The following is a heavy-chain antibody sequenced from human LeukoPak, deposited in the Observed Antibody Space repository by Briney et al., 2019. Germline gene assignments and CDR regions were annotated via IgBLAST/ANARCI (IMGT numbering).Heavy chain of an antibody. J-gene: IGHJ4*02. V-gene: IGHV3-15*01. CDR3: TTDPELGYCSGGSCYPDYFGY. CDR2: IKSKTDGGTT. CDR1: GFTFSNAW. D-gene: IGHD2-15*01. Sequence: PGGSLRLSCAASGFTFSNAWMSWVRQAPGKGLEWVGRIKSKTDGGTTDYAAPVKGRFTISRDDSKSTLYLQMNSLKTEDTAVYYCTTDPELGYCSGGSCYPDYFGYWGQGTLVTVSS.